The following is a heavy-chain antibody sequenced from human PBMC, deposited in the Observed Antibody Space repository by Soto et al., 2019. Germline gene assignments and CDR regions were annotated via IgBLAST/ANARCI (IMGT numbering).Heavy chain of an antibody. CDR3: ARTLGSLGYCSGGSCYSLDYYYYYMDV. J-gene: IGHJ6*03. Sequence: KSGPTLVNPTQPLTLTCTFSGFSLSTSGMCVSWIRQPPGKALEWLARIDWDDDKYYSTSLKTRLTISKDTSKNQVVLTMTNMDPVDTATYYCARTLGSLGYCSGGSCYSLDYYYYYMDVWGKGTTVTVSS. CDR2: IDWDDDK. V-gene: IGHV2-70*11. CDR1: GFSLSTSGMC. D-gene: IGHD2-15*01.